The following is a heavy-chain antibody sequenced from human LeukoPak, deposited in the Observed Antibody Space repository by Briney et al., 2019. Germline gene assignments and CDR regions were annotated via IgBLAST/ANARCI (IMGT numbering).Heavy chain of an antibody. D-gene: IGHD3-10*01. V-gene: IGHV4-4*09. J-gene: IGHJ4*02. CDR2: IYTSGST. CDR1: GGSISSYY. Sequence: PSETLSLLRTVSGGSISSYYWRWIRQPPGKGLEGVGYIYTSGSTNYNPSLKSRVTISVDTSKNQFSLKLSSVTAADTAVYCCARHELNWEFSFDYWGQGTLVTVSS. CDR3: ARHELNWEFSFDY.